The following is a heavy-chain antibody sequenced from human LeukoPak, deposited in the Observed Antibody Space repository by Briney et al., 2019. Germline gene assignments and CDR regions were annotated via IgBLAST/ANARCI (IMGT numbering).Heavy chain of an antibody. Sequence: AGGSLRLSCAASGFTFSSYAMSWVRQAPGKGLEWVSAISGSGGSTYYADSVKGRFTISRDNSKNTLYLQMNSLRAEDTAVYYCAKEEGSRDYGDYWNGMDVWGQGTTVTVSS. D-gene: IGHD4-17*01. CDR1: GFTFSSYA. CDR2: ISGSGGST. V-gene: IGHV3-23*01. J-gene: IGHJ6*02. CDR3: AKEEGSRDYGDYWNGMDV.